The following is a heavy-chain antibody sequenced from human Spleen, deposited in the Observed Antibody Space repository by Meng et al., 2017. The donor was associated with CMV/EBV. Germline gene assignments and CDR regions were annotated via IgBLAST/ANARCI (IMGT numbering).Heavy chain of an antibody. CDR1: GYTFTSYG. D-gene: IGHD4-11*01. J-gene: IGHJ5*02. CDR3: ARLYPDTVTTYWFDP. CDR2: INPSGGST. Sequence: ASVKVSCKASGYTFTSYGISWVRQAPGQGLEWMGIINPSGGSTSYAQKFQGRVTMTRDTSTSTVYMELSSLRSEDTAVYYCARLYPDTVTTYWFDPWGQGTLVTVSS. V-gene: IGHV1-46*01.